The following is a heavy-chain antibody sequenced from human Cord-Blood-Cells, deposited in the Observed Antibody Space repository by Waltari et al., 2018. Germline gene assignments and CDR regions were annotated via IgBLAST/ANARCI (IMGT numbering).Heavy chain of an antibody. J-gene: IGHJ4*02. CDR2: INPNSGGT. Sequence: QVQLVQSGDEVKKPGASVKVSGKASGYTFTGHYTPGVRQAPGQGREWMGWINPNSGGTNYAQKFQGWVTMTRDTSISTAYMELSRLRSDDTAVYYCARGSSDCTGGVCYFDYWGQGTLVTVSS. CDR3: ARGSSDCTGGVCYFDY. D-gene: IGHD2-8*02. CDR1: GYTFTGHY. V-gene: IGHV1-2*04.